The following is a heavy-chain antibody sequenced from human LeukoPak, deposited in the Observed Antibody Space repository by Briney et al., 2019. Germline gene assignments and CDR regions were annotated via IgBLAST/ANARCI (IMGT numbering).Heavy chain of an antibody. V-gene: IGHV3-48*02. CDR2: ISSGRSVM. Sequence: PGGSLRLSCAASGFTFSVYGMSWVRQAPGKRLEWVSHISSGRSVMNYADSVKGRFTISRDNGKNSVYLQMNSLRDEDTAVYYCAGGVYGYNAFDYWGQGTLVSVSS. D-gene: IGHD5/OR15-5a*01. J-gene: IGHJ4*02. CDR1: GFTFSVYG. CDR3: AGGVYGYNAFDY.